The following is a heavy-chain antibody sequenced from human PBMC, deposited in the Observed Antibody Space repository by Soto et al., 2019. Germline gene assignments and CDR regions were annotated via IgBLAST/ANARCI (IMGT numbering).Heavy chain of an antibody. V-gene: IGHV1-69*13. CDR2: IIPIFGTA. CDR3: ARDSNGILREVEGYYYYGMDV. D-gene: IGHD1-1*01. J-gene: IGHJ6*02. Sequence: SVKVSCKASGGTFSSYAISWVRQAPGQGLEWMGGIIPIFGTANYAQKFQGRVTITADESTSTAYMELSSLRSEDTAVYYCARDSNGILREVEGYYYYGMDVWGQGTTVTVYS. CDR1: GGTFSSYA.